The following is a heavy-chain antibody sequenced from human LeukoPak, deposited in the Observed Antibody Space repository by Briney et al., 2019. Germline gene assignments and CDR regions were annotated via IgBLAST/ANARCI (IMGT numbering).Heavy chain of an antibody. J-gene: IGHJ4*02. V-gene: IGHV3-23*01. CDR1: GFTFSSYA. D-gene: IGHD6-19*01. CDR2: VSGGGVTT. CDR3: PKQSYASGWNPFDS. Sequence: GGSLRLSCAASGFTFSSYAMSWVRQAPGKGLEWVSTVSGGGVTTYYADSAKGRFTISRDNSKNTLYLQMNSLTAEDTAVYYCPKQSYASGWNPFDSWGQGILVTVSS.